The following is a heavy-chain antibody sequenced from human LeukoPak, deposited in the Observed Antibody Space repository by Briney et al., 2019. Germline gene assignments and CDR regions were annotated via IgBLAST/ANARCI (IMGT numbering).Heavy chain of an antibody. J-gene: IGHJ4*02. CDR1: GFTVSSNY. CDR2: IYSGGST. CDR3: AKGSYYDSSGSFYFDY. Sequence: GGSLRLSCAASGFTVSSNYMNWVRQAPGKGLEWVSVIYSGGSTYYADSVKGRFTISRDNSKNTLYVQVNSLGTEDTAAYYCAKGSYYDSSGSFYFDYWGQGTLVTVSS. D-gene: IGHD3-22*01. V-gene: IGHV3-53*01.